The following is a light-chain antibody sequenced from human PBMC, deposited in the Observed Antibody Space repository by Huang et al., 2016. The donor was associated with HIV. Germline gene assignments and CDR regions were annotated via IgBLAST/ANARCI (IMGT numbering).Light chain of an antibody. J-gene: IGKJ1*01. V-gene: IGKV3-20*01. CDR1: EGIRSYY. Sequence: EIVLTQSPGTLSLSPGERAALSSRASEGIRSYYVAWYQQNPGQAPRLLIYAASSRATGIPDRFSGSGSGTDFTLTISRLEPEDFAVYYCQHYGPTPSWTFGQGTKVEIK. CDR3: QHYGPTPSWT. CDR2: AAS.